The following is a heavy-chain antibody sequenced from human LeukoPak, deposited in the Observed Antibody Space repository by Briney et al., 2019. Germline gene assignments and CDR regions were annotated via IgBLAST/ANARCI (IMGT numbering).Heavy chain of an antibody. CDR3: VRSKSGTYGWFDP. J-gene: IGHJ5*02. D-gene: IGHD4-17*01. Sequence: PSETLSLTCTVSGGSISNYFWSWIRQPPGKGLEWIGYIYYTGSANYSPSLKSRVTISIDTSKTQFSLKVSSVTAADTAIYYCVRSKSGTYGWFDPWGQGTLVTVFS. CDR1: GGSISNYF. CDR2: IYYTGSA. V-gene: IGHV4-59*01.